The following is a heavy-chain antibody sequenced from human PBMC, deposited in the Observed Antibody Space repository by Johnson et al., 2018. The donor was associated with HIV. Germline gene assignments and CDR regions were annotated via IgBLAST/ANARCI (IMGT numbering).Heavy chain of an antibody. J-gene: IGHJ3*02. D-gene: IGHD3-16*01. CDR1: GFTFDDYG. Sequence: VQLVESGGAVVRPGGSLRLSCTASGFTFDDYGMNWVRQVPGQGLEWVSGINWNGGSTGYADSVKGRFTISRDNAKNSLYLQMNSLRAEDTALYYCARDRGYVWGVTGDASDIWGQGTMVTVSS. V-gene: IGHV3-20*04. CDR3: ARDRGYVWGVTGDASDI. CDR2: INWNGGST.